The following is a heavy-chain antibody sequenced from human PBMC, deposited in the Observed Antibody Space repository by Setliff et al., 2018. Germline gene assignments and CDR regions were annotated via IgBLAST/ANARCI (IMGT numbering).Heavy chain of an antibody. Sequence: SVKVSCKASGYPFNNYGISWLRQTPGQGLEWMGWIGGHNDDPLFAQKFQGRVTMTTDTSTTTAYMELKSLRSDDTAVYYWARSWRAGALNHFDYWGQGSRVTVSS. CDR2: IGGHNDDP. V-gene: IGHV1-18*01. CDR3: ARSWRAGALNHFDY. CDR1: GYPFNNYG. D-gene: IGHD3-3*01. J-gene: IGHJ4*02.